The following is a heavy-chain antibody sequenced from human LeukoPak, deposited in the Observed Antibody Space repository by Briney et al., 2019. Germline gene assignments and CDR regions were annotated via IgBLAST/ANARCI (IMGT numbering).Heavy chain of an antibody. D-gene: IGHD1-26*01. Sequence: ASVKVSCKASGYTFTGYYMHWVRQAPGQGLEWMGWINPNSGGTNYPQKFQGRVTMTRDTSISTAYMELSRLRSDDTAVYYCARDPPRIVGATTTDYWGQGTLVTVSS. V-gene: IGHV1-2*02. J-gene: IGHJ4*02. CDR2: INPNSGGT. CDR3: ARDPPRIVGATTTDY. CDR1: GYTFTGYY.